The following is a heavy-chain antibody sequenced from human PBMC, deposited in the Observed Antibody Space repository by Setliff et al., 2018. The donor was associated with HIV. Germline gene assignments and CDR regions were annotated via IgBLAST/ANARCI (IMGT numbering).Heavy chain of an antibody. D-gene: IGHD2-21*02. CDR1: GYSFPNYA. J-gene: IGHJ4*02. CDR2: IKPASGDT. Sequence: GASVKVSCKASGYSFPNYAIHWVRLAPGQRLEWMGWIKPASGDTQYSQKFQGRVTITRDTSASKVYMEVSRLKSEDTAVYFCGRNCCSGDSYFCDLDSWGQGTLVTVSS. V-gene: IGHV1-3*01. CDR3: GRNCCSGDSYFCDLDS.